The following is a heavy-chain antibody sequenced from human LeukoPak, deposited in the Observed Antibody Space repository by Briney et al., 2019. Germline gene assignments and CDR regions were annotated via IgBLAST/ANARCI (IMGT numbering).Heavy chain of an antibody. Sequence: SSETLSLTCTVSGGSISSYYWSWIRQPAGKGLEWIGRIYTSGSTNYNPSLKSRVTISVDTSKNQFSLKLSSVTAADTAVYYCARPSLDYGGIDAFDFWGQGTLVTVSS. D-gene: IGHD4-23*01. J-gene: IGHJ3*01. V-gene: IGHV4-4*07. CDR3: ARPSLDYGGIDAFDF. CDR1: GGSISSYY. CDR2: IYTSGST.